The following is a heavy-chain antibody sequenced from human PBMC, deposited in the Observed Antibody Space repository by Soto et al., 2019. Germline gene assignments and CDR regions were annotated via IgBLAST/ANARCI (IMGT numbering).Heavy chain of an antibody. D-gene: IGHD6-19*01. V-gene: IGHV3-30-3*01. CDR2: ISYDGSNK. CDR3: ARPGDSNSSGWYNWFDP. CDR1: GFTFSSYA. J-gene: IGHJ5*02. Sequence: QVQLVESGGGVVQPGRSLRLSCAAYGFTFSSYAMHWVRQAPGKGLEWVAVISYDGSNKYYADSVKGRFTISRDNSKNTLYLQMNSLRAEDTAVYYCARPGDSNSSGWYNWFDPWGQGTLVTVSS.